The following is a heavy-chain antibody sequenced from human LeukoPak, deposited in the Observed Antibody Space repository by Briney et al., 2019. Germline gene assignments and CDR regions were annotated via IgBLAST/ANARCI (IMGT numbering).Heavy chain of an antibody. CDR2: INPSGGST. CDR1: GGTFSRYA. CDR3: ARDPRRRDAYYFDY. J-gene: IGHJ4*02. D-gene: IGHD5-24*01. Sequence: ASVNVSCKASGGTFSRYAISWVRQAPGQGLEWMGIINPSGGSTSYAQKFQGRVTMTRDTSTSTVYMELSSLRSEDTAVYYCARDPRRRDAYYFDYWGQGTLVTVSS. V-gene: IGHV1-46*01.